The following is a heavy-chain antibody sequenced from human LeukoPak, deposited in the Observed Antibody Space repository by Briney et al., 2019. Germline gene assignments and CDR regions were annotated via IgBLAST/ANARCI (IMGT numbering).Heavy chain of an antibody. Sequence: GGSLRLSCVVSGLTFSRETMGWVRQAPGKGLEWVSVISGSSATKKYGDSVKGRFTISRDNSENTLYLQMNSLRAEDTAVYYCAKLRYSSGWYYFDYWGQGTLVTVSS. CDR1: GLTFSRET. V-gene: IGHV3-23*01. D-gene: IGHD6-19*01. CDR3: AKLRYSSGWYYFDY. J-gene: IGHJ4*02. CDR2: ISGSSATK.